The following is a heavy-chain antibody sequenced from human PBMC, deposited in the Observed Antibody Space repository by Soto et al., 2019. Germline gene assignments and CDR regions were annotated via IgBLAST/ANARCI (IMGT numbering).Heavy chain of an antibody. V-gene: IGHV3-21*01. Sequence: EVQLVESGGGLVKPGESLRLSCVASDSTFRSYSMNWVRQAPGRGLEWVSIISSGSSVIFYADSMKGRFTISRDNAKNSLYLQMNSLRAEDTAVYYCARGGRGYTKDDTFDIWGKGTMVTVSS. J-gene: IGHJ3*02. CDR3: ARGGRGYTKDDTFDI. D-gene: IGHD2-2*02. CDR1: DSTFRSYS. CDR2: ISSGSSVI.